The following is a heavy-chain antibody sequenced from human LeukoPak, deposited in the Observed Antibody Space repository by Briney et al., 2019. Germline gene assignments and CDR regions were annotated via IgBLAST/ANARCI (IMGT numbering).Heavy chain of an antibody. D-gene: IGHD5-18*01. J-gene: IGHJ5*02. V-gene: IGHV4-39*01. Sequence: SETLSLTCTVSGGSISSSGFYWGWIRQPPGKWLEWIGTTYYSGSTYYNPSLKSRVTISVDTSKNQFSLKLSSVNAADTAVYYCARHAALDTKRGWNNHNWFDPWGQGTLVTVSS. CDR3: ARHAALDTKRGWNNHNWFDP. CDR1: GGSISSSGFY. CDR2: TYYSGST.